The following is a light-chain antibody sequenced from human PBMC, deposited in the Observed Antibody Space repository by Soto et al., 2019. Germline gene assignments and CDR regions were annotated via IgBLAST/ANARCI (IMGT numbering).Light chain of an antibody. Sequence: EIVLTQSPGTLSLSPGERATLSCRASQSVSNNYLAWYQQKPGQAPRLLIYDASNRATGIPARFSGSGSGTDFTLTISSLEPEDFAVYYCQQRSNWPPITFGQGTRLENK. CDR1: QSVSNNY. V-gene: IGKV3-11*01. CDR3: QQRSNWPPIT. CDR2: DAS. J-gene: IGKJ5*01.